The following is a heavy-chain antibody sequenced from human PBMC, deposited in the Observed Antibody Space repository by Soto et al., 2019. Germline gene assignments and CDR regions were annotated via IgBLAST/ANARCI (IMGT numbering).Heavy chain of an antibody. CDR2: IVVASGYS. V-gene: IGHV1-58*01. J-gene: IGHJ4*02. D-gene: IGHD6-19*01. CDR3: AADVIGVAGDFDH. Sequence: LVQSGPDVKKSGTSVKVSCKTSGFTFGSSAVQWARQVRGQRLEWIGWIVVASGYSNVAQKFQDRVSLTRDLSTNTAFMELSSLTSEDSAMYYCAADVIGVAGDFDHWGQGTLVSVSS. CDR1: GFTFGSSA.